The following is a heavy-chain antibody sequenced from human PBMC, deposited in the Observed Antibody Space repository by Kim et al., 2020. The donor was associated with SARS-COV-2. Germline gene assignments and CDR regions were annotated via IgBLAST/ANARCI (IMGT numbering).Heavy chain of an antibody. CDR3: ARGDCSSIICNTVGGWFDP. J-gene: IGHJ5*02. D-gene: IGHD2-2*01. CDR2: IGIDKDNT. CDR1: GYIFTNYG. V-gene: IGHV1-18*01. Sequence: ASVKVSCRASGYIFTNYGINWVRQAPGQGLEWMGWIGIDKDNTKYAPKFQGRVTMSTDTSTNTAYMELRSLRPDDTAVYYCARGDCSSIICNTVGGWFDPWGQGTLVTVSS.